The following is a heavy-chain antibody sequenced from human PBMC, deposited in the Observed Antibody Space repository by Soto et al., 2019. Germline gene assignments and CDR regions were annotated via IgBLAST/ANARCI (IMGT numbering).Heavy chain of an antibody. D-gene: IGHD3-3*01. CDR2: ISGGGADT. Sequence: GGSLRLSCEASGFTFRHYAMNWVRQAPEKGLEWVSGISGGGADTVYADSVKGRFTISRDNSKNTLHLQMNSLRAEDTAFYYCAKAESRVRVDYDDYFDYWGQGILVTVSS. V-gene: IGHV3-23*01. CDR1: GFTFRHYA. J-gene: IGHJ4*02. CDR3: AKAESRVRVDYDDYFDY.